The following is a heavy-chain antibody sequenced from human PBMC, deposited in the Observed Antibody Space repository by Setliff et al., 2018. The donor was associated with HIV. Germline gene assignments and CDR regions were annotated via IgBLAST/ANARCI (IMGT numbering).Heavy chain of an antibody. V-gene: IGHV3-43*01. J-gene: IGHJ6*03. CDR3: AKDITRGDYFMDV. Sequence: GGSLRLSCAASGFTFDDYTMHWVRQAPGKGLEWVSLISWDGGSTYYADSVKGRFTISRDNSKNSLYLQMNSLRSEDTALYYCAKDITRGDYFMDVWGNGTTVTVSS. D-gene: IGHD2-2*01. CDR1: GFTFDDYT. CDR2: ISWDGGST.